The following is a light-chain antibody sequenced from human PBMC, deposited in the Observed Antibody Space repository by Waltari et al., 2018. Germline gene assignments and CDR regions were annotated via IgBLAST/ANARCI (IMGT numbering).Light chain of an antibody. CDR3: QQYGAWPLT. V-gene: IGKV3-15*01. J-gene: IGKJ4*01. Sequence: IVFTQSPGTLSLSPGERVTLSCRASQSVTSYLGWYQKNPGQAPRLLIYDGSSRATGVPARFSGSGSGTEFTLTISSLQSEDLAVYYCQQYGAWPLTFGGGSKVEF. CDR1: QSVTSY. CDR2: DGS.